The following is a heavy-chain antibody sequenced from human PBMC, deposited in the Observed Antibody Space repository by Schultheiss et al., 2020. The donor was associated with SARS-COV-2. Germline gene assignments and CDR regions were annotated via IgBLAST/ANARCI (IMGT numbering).Heavy chain of an antibody. CDR3: AKEGIVVVPAAIGAPFDY. CDR1: GFTFSSYA. Sequence: GGSLRLSCAASGFTFSSYAMSWVRQAPGKGLEWVSAISGSGGSTYYADSVKGRFTISRDNSKNTLYLQMNSLRAEDTAVYYCAKEGIVVVPAAIGAPFDYWGQGTLVTVSS. J-gene: IGHJ4*02. CDR2: ISGSGGST. V-gene: IGHV3-23*01. D-gene: IGHD2-2*02.